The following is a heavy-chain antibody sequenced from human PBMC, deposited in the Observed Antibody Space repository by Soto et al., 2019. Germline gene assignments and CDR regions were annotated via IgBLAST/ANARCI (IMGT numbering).Heavy chain of an antibody. J-gene: IGHJ5*02. CDR1: GFTFSSYW. CDR2: IKQDGSEK. D-gene: IGHD1-26*01. CDR3: GREGPNGYIPYYIET. V-gene: IGHV3-7*01. Sequence: GGSLRLSCAASGFTFSSYWMSWVRQPPGKGLEWVANIKQDGSEKYYVDSVKGRFTLSRDNAKNSLHLQMDSLRAEDTAMYYCGREGPNGYIPYYIETWGRGALVTVSS.